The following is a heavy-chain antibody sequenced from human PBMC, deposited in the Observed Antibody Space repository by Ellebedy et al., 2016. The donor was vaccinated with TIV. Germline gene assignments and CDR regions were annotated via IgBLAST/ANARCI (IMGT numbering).Heavy chain of an antibody. V-gene: IGHV1-46*01. CDR1: GYRLSRYY. D-gene: IGHD3-22*01. J-gene: IGHJ4*02. Sequence: ASVKVSCXASGYRLSRYYIHWMRQAPGRGLEWMGVIDPSNGGTSYPQKFQGRLLVTTDTSTSTVYMDLSSLRFDDTAMYYCARYHSSGDDYWGQGTLVTVSS. CDR2: IDPSNGGT. CDR3: ARYHSSGDDY.